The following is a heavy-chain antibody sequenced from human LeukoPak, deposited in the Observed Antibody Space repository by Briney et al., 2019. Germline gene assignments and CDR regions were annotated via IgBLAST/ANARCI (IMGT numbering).Heavy chain of an antibody. D-gene: IGHD2-2*03. CDR2: ISSSSSTI. V-gene: IGHV3-48*01. Sequence: GGSLRLSCGASGFTFSTYSMNWVRQAPGKGLEWVSYISSSSSTIYYADSVKGRFTISRDNSKNTLYLQMNSLRAEDTAVYYCARDSGYCSSTSCSYYFDYWGQGTLVTVSS. CDR1: GFTFSTYS. J-gene: IGHJ4*02. CDR3: ARDSGYCSSTSCSYYFDY.